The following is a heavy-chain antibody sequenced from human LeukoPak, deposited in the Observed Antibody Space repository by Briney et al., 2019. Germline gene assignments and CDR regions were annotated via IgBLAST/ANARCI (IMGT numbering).Heavy chain of an antibody. CDR1: GFTFSSYA. CDR2: ISGSGATT. V-gene: IGHV3-23*01. D-gene: IGHD2-8*01. Sequence: GGSLRLSCAASGFTFSSYAMNWVRQAPGKGLEWVSTISGSGATTSYADSVKGRFTISRDNSKNTQYLQMNSLRADDTAVYYCAKGSSNTYHYYMDVWGKGTTVTVSS. J-gene: IGHJ6*03. CDR3: AKGSSNTYHYYMDV.